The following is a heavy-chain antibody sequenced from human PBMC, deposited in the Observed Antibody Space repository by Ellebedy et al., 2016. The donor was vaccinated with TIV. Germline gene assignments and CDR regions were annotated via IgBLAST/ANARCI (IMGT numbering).Heavy chain of an antibody. CDR2: ISGSGDDT. CDR3: ARGGESYWVPKGDY. CDR1: GFTFSYYA. V-gene: IGHV3-23*01. J-gene: IGHJ4*02. D-gene: IGHD2-21*01. Sequence: GGSLRLSXAASGFTFSYYAMVWVRLTPGKGLEWVAGISGSGDDTYYGDFVKGRFTISRDNSKCTLYLQMNSLRAEDTATYYCARGGESYWVPKGDYWGQGTLVTVSS.